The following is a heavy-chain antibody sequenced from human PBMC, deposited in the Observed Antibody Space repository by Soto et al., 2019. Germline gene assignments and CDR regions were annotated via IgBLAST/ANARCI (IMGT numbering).Heavy chain of an antibody. J-gene: IGHJ4*02. D-gene: IGHD3-3*01. Sequence: VQLLESGGGVAQPGRSLRLSCRASGFGFSSYGMLWVRQAPGKGPEGGAFISFDGSTQYYADSVRGRFTISRDNSENTLYLQLDILRVEDTAMYYCAREGVFGLVKIIPPDDWGQGAQVTVSA. CDR1: GFGFSSYG. CDR2: ISFDGSTQ. V-gene: IGHV3-30*03. CDR3: AREGVFGLVKIIPPDD.